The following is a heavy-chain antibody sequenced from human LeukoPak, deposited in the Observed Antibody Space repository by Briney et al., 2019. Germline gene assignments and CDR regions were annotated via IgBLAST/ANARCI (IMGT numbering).Heavy chain of an antibody. V-gene: IGHV3-23*01. CDR3: AKTRGYCSGGSCYSDY. CDR1: GFTFSSYA. CDR2: ISGSGDNT. Sequence: GGSLRLSCAASGFTFSSYAMTWIRQAPGKGLEWVSGISGSGDNTYYADPVKGRVTISRDNSKNTAYLQMSSLRVEDTAVYYCAKTRGYCSGGSCYSDYWGLGTLVTVSS. J-gene: IGHJ4*01. D-gene: IGHD2-15*01.